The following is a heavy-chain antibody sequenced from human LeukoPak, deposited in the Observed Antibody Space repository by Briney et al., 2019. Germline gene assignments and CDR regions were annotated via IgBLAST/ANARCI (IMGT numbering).Heavy chain of an antibody. CDR1: GFTFNQAW. J-gene: IGHJ4*01. D-gene: IGHD1-1*01. CDR3: TTGWTSAPHDGY. V-gene: IGHV3-15*07. Sequence: GGSLRLSCEASGFTFNQAWMNWVRQAPGKGLEWVGRIKNHGGTVDHAAPVKGRFTVSRDDSKNTLYLQMNSLKSEDTAIYYCTTGWTSAPHDGYWGQGTLVTVSS. CDR2: IKNHGGTV.